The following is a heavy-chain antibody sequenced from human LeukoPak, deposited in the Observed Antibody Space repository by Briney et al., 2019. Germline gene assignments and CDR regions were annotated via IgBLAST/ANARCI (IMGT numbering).Heavy chain of an antibody. J-gene: IGHJ4*02. Sequence: ASVKVSCKASGYTFTSYGISWVRQAPGQGLEWMGIIDPSGGSTSYAQKFQGRVTMTRDTSTSTVYMELSSLRSEDTAVYYCARDFRRGSGSYYNIYFDYWGQGTLVTVSS. CDR1: GYTFTSYG. V-gene: IGHV1-46*01. CDR2: IDPSGGST. D-gene: IGHD3-10*01. CDR3: ARDFRRGSGSYYNIYFDY.